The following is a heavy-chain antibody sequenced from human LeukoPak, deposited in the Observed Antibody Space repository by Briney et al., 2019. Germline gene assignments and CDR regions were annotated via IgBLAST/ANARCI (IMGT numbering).Heavy chain of an antibody. J-gene: IGHJ3*02. CDR3: ARDRGYAFDI. CDR1: GFTFSSYW. CDR2: ITSDGSST. D-gene: IGHD3-10*01. Sequence: GGSLRLSCAASGFTFSSYWMHWVRQAPGKGLVWVSRITSDGSSTNYADSVKGRFTISRDNAKNTLNLQMNSLRAEDTAVYYCARDRGYAFDIWGQGTMVTVSS. V-gene: IGHV3-74*01.